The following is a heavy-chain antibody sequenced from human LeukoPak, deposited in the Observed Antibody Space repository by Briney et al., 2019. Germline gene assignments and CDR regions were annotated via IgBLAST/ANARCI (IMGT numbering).Heavy chain of an antibody. Sequence: GGSLRLSCATSGFTFTTYSMNWVRQAPGKGLEWVSSIRSGSGYTDYADSVKGRFTISRDNAKNSLYLQMDSLRAEGTAVYFCARDFYGDYVFDYWGQGTLVAVSS. D-gene: IGHD4-17*01. V-gene: IGHV3-21*01. CDR2: IRSGSGYT. J-gene: IGHJ4*02. CDR3: ARDFYGDYVFDY. CDR1: GFTFTTYS.